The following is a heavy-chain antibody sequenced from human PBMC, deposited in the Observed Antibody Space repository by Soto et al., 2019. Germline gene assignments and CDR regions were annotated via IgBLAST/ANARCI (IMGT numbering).Heavy chain of an antibody. CDR3: ARGTTRAIFDYGMDV. D-gene: IGHD3-3*01. J-gene: IGHJ6*02. Sequence: QVQLVESGGGVVQPGRSLRLSCAASGFTFTSYAMHWVRQAPGKGLEWVAVISNDGSNYYYADSVRGRLTISRDNTKNTLFLQMRSLRGADSGVYYCARGTTRAIFDYGMDVWGQGTTVTVSS. V-gene: IGHV3-30-3*01. CDR2: ISNDGSNY. CDR1: GFTFTSYA.